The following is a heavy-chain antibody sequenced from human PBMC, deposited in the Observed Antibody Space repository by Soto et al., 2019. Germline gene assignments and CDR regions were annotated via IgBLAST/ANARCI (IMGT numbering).Heavy chain of an antibody. D-gene: IGHD5-18*01. CDR1: GYSFTSYW. J-gene: IGHJ6*01. V-gene: IGHV5-51*01. Sequence: PGESLKISCKGSGYSFTSYWIGWVRQMPGKGLEWMGIIYPGDSDTRYSPSFQGQVTISAGKSISTAYLQWSSLKASDTAMYYCARHDEHSYGYSNYYGMDVWGQGTTVT. CDR3: ARHDEHSYGYSNYYGMDV. CDR2: IYPGDSDT.